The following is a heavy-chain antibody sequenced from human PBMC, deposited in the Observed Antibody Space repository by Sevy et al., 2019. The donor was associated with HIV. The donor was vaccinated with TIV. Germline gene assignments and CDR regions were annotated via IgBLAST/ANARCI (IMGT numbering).Heavy chain of an antibody. V-gene: IGHV3-30-3*01. J-gene: IGHJ4*02. CDR2: ISSDGTKK. Sequence: GGSLRLSCAASGFTFSIYAIHWVRQAPGKGLEWLAIISSDGTKKFYADSVTGRFTISRDNSKNTLYLQMSSLSADVTAVYVCARESYNTPYFDYWGRGTLVTVSS. CDR3: ARESYNTPYFDY. CDR1: GFTFSIYA. D-gene: IGHD3-10*01.